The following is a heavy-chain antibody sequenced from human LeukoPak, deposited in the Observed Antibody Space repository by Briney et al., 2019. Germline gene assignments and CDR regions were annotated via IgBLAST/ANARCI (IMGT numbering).Heavy chain of an antibody. D-gene: IGHD2-2*02. Sequence: GGSLRLSCAASGFTFSSYSMNWVRQAPGKGLEWVSSISSSSSYIYYADSVKGRFTISRDNAKNSLYLQMNSLRAEDTAVYYCARDPEPYCSSTSCYSSYAFDIWGQGTMVTVSS. CDR2: ISSSSSYI. CDR1: GFTFSSYS. CDR3: ARDPEPYCSSTSCYSSYAFDI. J-gene: IGHJ3*02. V-gene: IGHV3-21*01.